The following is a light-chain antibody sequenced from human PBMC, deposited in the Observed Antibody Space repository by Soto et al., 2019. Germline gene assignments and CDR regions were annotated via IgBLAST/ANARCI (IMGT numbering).Light chain of an antibody. Sequence: AIQLTQSPSSLSASVGDRDTITCRASQGIRNDLGWYQQKPGKAPKLLIYAASSLESGVPSRFRGSGSGTDFTLTISSLQPEDFATYYCLQDYNYPIPSAGGTKVHIK. CDR2: AAS. CDR1: QGIRND. CDR3: LQDYNYPIP. V-gene: IGKV1-6*01. J-gene: IGKJ4*01.